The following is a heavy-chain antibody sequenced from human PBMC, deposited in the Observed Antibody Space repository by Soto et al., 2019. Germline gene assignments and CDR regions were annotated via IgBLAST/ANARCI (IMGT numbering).Heavy chain of an antibody. V-gene: IGHV4-34*12. Sequence: QLHLQQWGAGLLKPSGTLSLTCAVSGGSFSDAFWSWVRQSPGRGLEWIGEVFHTGNTNYNQSLKSRVTLSVDTAKNQCSLRLTSVTAADSAVYYCARAPRELLAEGPLFLYYYYGLDVWGQGTTVTVSS. CDR3: ARAPRELLAEGPLFLYYYYGLDV. CDR2: VFHTGNT. CDR1: GGSFSDAF. J-gene: IGHJ6*02. D-gene: IGHD1-7*01.